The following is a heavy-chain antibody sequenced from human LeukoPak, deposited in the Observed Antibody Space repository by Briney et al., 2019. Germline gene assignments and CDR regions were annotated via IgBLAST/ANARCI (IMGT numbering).Heavy chain of an antibody. CDR2: IYPGDSDT. D-gene: IGHD6-6*01. CDR1: GSIFTSYW. CDR3: ARPSSSGVFL. Sequence: GASLQISCKGSGSIFTSYWIGWVRPLPGKGLEWMGIIYPGDSDTRYSPSFQGQVTISADKSISTAYLQWSSLKASDTAMYYCARPSSSGVFLWGQGTLVTVSS. J-gene: IGHJ4*02. V-gene: IGHV5-51*01.